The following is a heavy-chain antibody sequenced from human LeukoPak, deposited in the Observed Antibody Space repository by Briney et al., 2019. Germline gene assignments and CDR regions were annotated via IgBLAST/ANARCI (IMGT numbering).Heavy chain of an antibody. D-gene: IGHD4-17*01. CDR1: GYTFTSYY. Sequence: ASVKVSCKASGYTFTSYYMHWVRQAPGQGLEWMGIINPSGGSTSYAQKFQGRVTMTEDTSTDTAYMELSSLRSEDTAVYYCATALTLMTTVSLRYYGMDVWGQGTTVTVSS. J-gene: IGHJ6*02. V-gene: IGHV1-46*01. CDR3: ATALTLMTTVSLRYYGMDV. CDR2: INPSGGST.